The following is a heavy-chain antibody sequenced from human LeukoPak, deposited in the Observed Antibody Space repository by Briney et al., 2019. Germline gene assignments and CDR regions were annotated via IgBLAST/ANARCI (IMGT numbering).Heavy chain of an antibody. CDR2: ISYDGSNK. J-gene: IGHJ6*03. Sequence: GGSLRLSCAASGFTFSSYAMHWVRQAPGKGLEWVAVISYDGSNKYYADSVKGRFTISGDNSKNTLYLQMNSLRAEDTAVYYCARDRRVISYMDVWGKGTTVTVSS. V-gene: IGHV3-30-3*01. CDR3: ARDRRVISYMDV. CDR1: GFTFSSYA.